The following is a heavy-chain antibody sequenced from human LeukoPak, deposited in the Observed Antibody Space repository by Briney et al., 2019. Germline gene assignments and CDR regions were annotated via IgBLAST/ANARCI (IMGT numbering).Heavy chain of an antibody. D-gene: IGHD1-26*01. CDR1: GFTFDDYG. Sequence: GGSLSLSCVSSGFTFDDYGMRWVPQPPGKGLEWVSGINWNGGSTGYADSVKGRFTTSRDNAKNSLYLKMNSLSAEDTALYYCATSGGCGGWGQGTLVTVSS. V-gene: IGHV3-20*04. CDR2: INWNGGST. J-gene: IGHJ4*02. CDR3: ATSGGCGG.